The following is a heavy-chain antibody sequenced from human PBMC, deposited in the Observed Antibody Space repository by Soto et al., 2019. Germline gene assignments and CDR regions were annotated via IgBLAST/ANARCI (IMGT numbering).Heavy chain of an antibody. Sequence: GGSLRLSCAASGFTFSSYAMSWVRQAPGKGLEWVSAISGSGGSTYYADSVKGRFTISRDNSKNTLYLQMNSLRAEDTAVYYCANPPNIWSGYYVYYYGMDVWGQGTTVTVSS. V-gene: IGHV3-23*01. CDR1: GFTFSSYA. D-gene: IGHD3-3*01. CDR2: ISGSGGST. CDR3: ANPPNIWSGYYVYYYGMDV. J-gene: IGHJ6*02.